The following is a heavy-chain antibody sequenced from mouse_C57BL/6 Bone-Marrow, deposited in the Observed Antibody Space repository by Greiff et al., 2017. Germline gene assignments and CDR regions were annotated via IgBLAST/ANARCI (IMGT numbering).Heavy chain of an antibody. J-gene: IGHJ4*01. D-gene: IGHD2-4*01. Sequence: VMLVESGPGLVAPSQSLSITCTVSGFSLTSYAISWVRQPPGKGLEWLGVIWTGGGTNYNSALKSRLSISKDNSKSQVFLKMNSLQTDDTARYYCARKMGIYYDYDYYAMDYWGQGTSVTVSS. CDR3: ARKMGIYYDYDYYAMDY. CDR1: GFSLTSYA. V-gene: IGHV2-9-1*01. CDR2: IWTGGGT.